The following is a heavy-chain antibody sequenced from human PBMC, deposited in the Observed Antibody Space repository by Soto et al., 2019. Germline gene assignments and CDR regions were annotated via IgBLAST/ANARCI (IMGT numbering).Heavy chain of an antibody. Sequence: GGSLRLSCIASGITFSIYWMTWFRQAPGKGLEWVANIKQDGSEKYYVENVRGRFTISRDNAKNSLYLQMNSLSAGDTAVYYCARELHGGSYGMDVWGQGTTVTVSS. J-gene: IGHJ6*02. CDR3: ARELHGGSYGMDV. CDR1: GITFSIYW. V-gene: IGHV3-7*01. CDR2: IKQDGSEK.